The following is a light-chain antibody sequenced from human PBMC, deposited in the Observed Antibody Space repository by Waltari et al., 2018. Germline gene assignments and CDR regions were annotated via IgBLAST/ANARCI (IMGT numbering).Light chain of an antibody. J-gene: IGLJ2*01. V-gene: IGLV1-40*01. Sequence: QSVLTQPPSVSGAPGQRVTISCTGSSSTLGAGYYVPGYQHLPGTAPKLLLYANTNRPSGVPDRFSGSKSGTSASLAITGLQAEDEADYYCQSYDISLSGVVFGGGTKLTVL. CDR2: ANT. CDR3: QSYDISLSGVV. CDR1: SSTLGAGYY.